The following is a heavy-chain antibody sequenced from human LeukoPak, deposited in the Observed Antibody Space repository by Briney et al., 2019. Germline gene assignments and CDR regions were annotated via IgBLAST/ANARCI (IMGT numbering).Heavy chain of an antibody. CDR3: ARTLGLAGKVFLDY. D-gene: IGHD6-19*01. CDR2: IFYSGST. J-gene: IGHJ4*02. Sequence: SETLSLTCTVSGGSIGSGDYYWDWIRQPPGKGLEWIGGIFYSGSTHYNPSLKGRVTISIDTSKNQFSLRLSSVTAADTAVYYCARTLGLAGKVFLDYWGQGTLVTVSS. CDR1: GGSIGSGDYY. V-gene: IGHV4-39*01.